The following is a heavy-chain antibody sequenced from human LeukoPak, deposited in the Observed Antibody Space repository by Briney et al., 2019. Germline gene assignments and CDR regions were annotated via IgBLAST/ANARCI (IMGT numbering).Heavy chain of an antibody. Sequence: SETLSLTCAVYGGSFTHYYWSWIRQPPGKGLEWIGEINHSGITNYNASLKSRVTISVDTSKKQFSLKLNSITAADTAVYYCARRSSIAARPWSYWGQGTLVSVSS. CDR2: INHSGIT. CDR1: GGSFTHYY. J-gene: IGHJ4*02. CDR3: ARRSSIAARPWSY. D-gene: IGHD6-6*01. V-gene: IGHV4-34*01.